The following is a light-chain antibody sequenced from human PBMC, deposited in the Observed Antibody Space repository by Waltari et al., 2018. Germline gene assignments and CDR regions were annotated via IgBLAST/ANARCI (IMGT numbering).Light chain of an antibody. V-gene: IGKV4-1*01. CDR1: QSVLYSSNNKNY. CDR3: QQYYDTLWT. CDR2: WAS. J-gene: IGKJ1*01. Sequence: DIVMTQSPDSLAVSLGDRATISCKSSQSVLYSSNNKNYLAWYQQKPGQPPKLLLYWASMRESVVPDRFSGSGSGTDFTLTISSLQAEDVAVYYCQQYYDTLWTFGQGTKVEIK.